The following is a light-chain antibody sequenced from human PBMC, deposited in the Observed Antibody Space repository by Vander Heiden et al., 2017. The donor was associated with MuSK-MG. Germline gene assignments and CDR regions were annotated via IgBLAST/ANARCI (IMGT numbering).Light chain of an antibody. Sequence: DIQMIPSPSSLSASVGDRVTITCRASQSISSWLDWYQQKPGKAPKLLIYAASSLESGVPSRFSGSGSGTEFTLTISNLQPDDFATYYCQQDYSYSHTFGQGTKLEIK. CDR3: QQDYSYSHT. CDR2: AAS. CDR1: QSISSW. V-gene: IGKV1-5*01. J-gene: IGKJ2*01.